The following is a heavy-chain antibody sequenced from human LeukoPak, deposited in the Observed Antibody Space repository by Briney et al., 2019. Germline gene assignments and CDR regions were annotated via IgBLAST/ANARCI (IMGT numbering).Heavy chain of an antibody. CDR1: GFTFSSYS. CDR2: ISSSSSYI. D-gene: IGHD6-13*01. J-gene: IGHJ6*02. CDR3: ARDRIAAHYYGMDV. V-gene: IGHV3-21*01. Sequence: KPGGSLRLSCAASGFTFSSYSMNWVRQAPGKGLEWVSSISSSSSYIYYADSVKGRFTISRDNAKNSLYLQMNSLRAEDTAVYYCARDRIAAHYYGMDVWGQGTTVTVSS.